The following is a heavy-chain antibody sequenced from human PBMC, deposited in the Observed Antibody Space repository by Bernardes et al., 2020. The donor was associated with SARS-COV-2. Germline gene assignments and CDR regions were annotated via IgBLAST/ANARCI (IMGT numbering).Heavy chain of an antibody. Sequence: GGSLRLSCAASGFTFSSYAMSWVRQAPGKGLEWVSSISGSGGSTYYADSVKGRFTISRDNSKNTLYLQMNSLRAEDTAVYYCANSDFWSGYYPPYMDVWGKGTTVTVSS. CDR2: ISGSGGST. D-gene: IGHD3-3*01. CDR1: GFTFSSYA. V-gene: IGHV3-23*01. J-gene: IGHJ6*03. CDR3: ANSDFWSGYYPPYMDV.